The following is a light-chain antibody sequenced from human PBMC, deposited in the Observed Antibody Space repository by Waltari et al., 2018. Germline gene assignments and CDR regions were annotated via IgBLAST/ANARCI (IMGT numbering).Light chain of an antibody. Sequence: QSALTQPASVSGSPGQSITISCTGTSSDVGSYNLVSWYQQHPGKAPNLMIYEVSKRPSGVSNRFAGSKSGNTACVTSSGLQAEDEADYYCCSYAGSSTHVVFGGGTKLTVL. V-gene: IGLV2-23*02. CDR1: SSDVGSYNL. CDR2: EVS. J-gene: IGLJ2*01. CDR3: CSYAGSSTHVV.